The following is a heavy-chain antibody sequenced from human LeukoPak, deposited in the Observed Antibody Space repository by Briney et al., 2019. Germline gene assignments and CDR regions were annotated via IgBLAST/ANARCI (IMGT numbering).Heavy chain of an antibody. CDR3: ARSGSYVDY. CDR2: IYSGGST. CDR1: GFNVSSNY. Sequence: GGSLRHSCAASGFNVSSNYMSWVRQAPGKGLEWVSVIYSGGSTYYADSVKGRFTISRDNSKNTLYLQMKSLRAEDTAVYYCARSGSYVDYWGQGTLVTVSS. V-gene: IGHV3-53*01. D-gene: IGHD1-26*01. J-gene: IGHJ4*02.